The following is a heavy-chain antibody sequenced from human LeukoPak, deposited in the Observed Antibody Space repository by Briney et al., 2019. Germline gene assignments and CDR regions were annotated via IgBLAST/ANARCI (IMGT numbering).Heavy chain of an antibody. Sequence: ASVKVSCKASGYTFTNYHLHWVRQAPGQGLEWMGIINPNSGSTRYTQEFQGRVTMTRDTSTSTVYMELSSLRSGDTAVYYCARDFGGNWSIDYWGQGTLVTVSS. V-gene: IGHV1-46*01. CDR2: INPNSGST. CDR3: ARDFGGNWSIDY. D-gene: IGHD3-16*01. CDR1: GYTFTNYH. J-gene: IGHJ4*02.